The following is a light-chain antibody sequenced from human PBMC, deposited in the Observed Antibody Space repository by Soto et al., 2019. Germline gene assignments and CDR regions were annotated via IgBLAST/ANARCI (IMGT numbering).Light chain of an antibody. V-gene: IGKV1-39*01. CDR3: QQSYSTPVT. CDR1: QSISSY. J-gene: IGKJ5*01. CDR2: AAS. Sequence: IRMTQSPSSLSASVGDRVTITCRASQSISSYLNWYQQKPGKAPKLLIYAASSLQSGVPSRFSGSGSGTDFTLTISSLQPEDFATYYCQQSYSTPVTFGQGTRLEI.